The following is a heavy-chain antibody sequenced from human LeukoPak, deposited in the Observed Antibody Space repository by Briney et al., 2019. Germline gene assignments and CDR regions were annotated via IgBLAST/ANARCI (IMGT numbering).Heavy chain of an antibody. CDR3: AQTPDIVVVPGKIDYYYYGMDV. CDR1: GGTFSSYA. Sequence: GASVKVSCKASGGTFSSYAISWVRQAPGQGLEWMGGIIPIFGTANYAQKFQGRVTITADESTSTAYMELSSLRSEDTAVYYCAQTPDIVVVPGKIDYYYYGMDVWGQGTTVTVSS. CDR2: IIPIFGTA. D-gene: IGHD2-2*01. J-gene: IGHJ6*02. V-gene: IGHV1-69*13.